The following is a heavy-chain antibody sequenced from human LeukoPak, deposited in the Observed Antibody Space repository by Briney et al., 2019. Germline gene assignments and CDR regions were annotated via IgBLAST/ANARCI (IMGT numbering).Heavy chain of an antibody. CDR1: GGSISSGSYY. J-gene: IGHJ4*02. V-gene: IGHV4-61*01. CDR2: IFNSGST. D-gene: IGHD2-2*01. Sequence: SETLSLTCTVSGGSISSGSYYWSWIRQPPGKGLELIGYIFNSGSTNYNPSLKSRVTMSLDTSKSQFSLRLNSVTAADTAVYYCAKIVGLPATMAYFDYWGQGILITVSS. CDR3: AKIVGLPATMAYFDY.